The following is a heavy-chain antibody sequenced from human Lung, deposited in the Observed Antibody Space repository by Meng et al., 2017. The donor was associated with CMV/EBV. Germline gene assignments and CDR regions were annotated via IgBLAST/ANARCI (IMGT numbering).Heavy chain of an antibody. CDR1: GDSMNNYY. J-gene: IGHJ4*02. CDR2: MYYSGST. CDR3: ARGGRGAAAGQDY. D-gene: IGHD6-13*01. V-gene: IGHV4-59*01. Sequence: SXTLSLXCTVSGDSMNNYYWNSIRQPPGKGLEWIGYMYYSGSTNYNPSLKSRVTISVDTSKNQFSLILSSVTAADTAVYYCARGGRGAAAGQDYWGQGNLV.